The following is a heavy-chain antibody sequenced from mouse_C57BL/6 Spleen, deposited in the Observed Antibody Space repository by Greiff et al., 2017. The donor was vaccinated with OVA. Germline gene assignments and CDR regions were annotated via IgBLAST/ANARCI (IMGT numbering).Heavy chain of an antibody. Sequence: QVQLQQPGAELVKPGASVKLSCKASGYTFTSYWMHWVKQRPVRGLEWIGRIDPNSGGTKYNEKFKSKATLTVDKPSSTAYMQLSSLTSEDSAVYYCARAVITTVVARDYAMDYWGQGTSVTVSS. CDR1: GYTFTSYW. CDR2: IDPNSGGT. D-gene: IGHD1-1*01. CDR3: ARAVITTVVARDYAMDY. J-gene: IGHJ4*01. V-gene: IGHV1-72*01.